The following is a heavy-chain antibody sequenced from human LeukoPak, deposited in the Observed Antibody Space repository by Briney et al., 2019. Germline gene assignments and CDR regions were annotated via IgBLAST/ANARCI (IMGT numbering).Heavy chain of an antibody. CDR2: IYTSGST. CDR3: ARHGYGSGSYYMFYYYGMDV. CDR1: DSISSGSYY. D-gene: IGHD3-10*01. J-gene: IGHJ6*02. Sequence: PSQTLSLTCTVSDSISSGSYYWSWIRQPAGKGLEWIGRIYTSGSTNYNPSLKSRVTISVDTSKNQFSLKLSSVTAADTAVYYCARHGYGSGSYYMFYYYGMDVWGQGTTVTVSS. V-gene: IGHV4-61*02.